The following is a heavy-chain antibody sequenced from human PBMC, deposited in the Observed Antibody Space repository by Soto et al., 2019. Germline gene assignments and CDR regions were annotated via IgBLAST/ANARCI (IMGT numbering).Heavy chain of an antibody. D-gene: IGHD6-6*01. CDR1: GYTFTSYD. V-gene: IGHV1-8*01. CDR3: ARAPSRGIVARPLLY. CDR2: MNPNSDNT. Sequence: GASVKVSCKASGYTFTSYDINWVRQATGQGLEGMGWMNPNSDNTGYAQKFQGRVTMTRNTSISTAYMELSSLRSEDTAVYYCARAPSRGIVARPLLYWGQGTLVTVSS. J-gene: IGHJ4*02.